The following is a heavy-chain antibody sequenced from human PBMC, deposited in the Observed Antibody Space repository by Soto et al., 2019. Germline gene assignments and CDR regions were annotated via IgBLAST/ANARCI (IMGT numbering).Heavy chain of an antibody. V-gene: IGHV4-4*02. CDR1: GGSITSSNW. D-gene: IGHD3-3*02. CDR2: NYHSGNT. Sequence: QVQLQESGPGLVKPSGTLSLTCNVSGGSITSSNWWTWVRQPPGKGLEWIGENYHSGNTYYNPSLKRRVTISLDKSKYHFSLKLSSVTAADTAVYYCARGDIHFWSGSVFYYGMDVWGQGTTVTVSS. CDR3: ARGDIHFWSGSVFYYGMDV. J-gene: IGHJ6*01.